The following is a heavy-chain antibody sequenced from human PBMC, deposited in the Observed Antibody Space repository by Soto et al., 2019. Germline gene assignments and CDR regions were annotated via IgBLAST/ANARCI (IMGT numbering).Heavy chain of an antibody. CDR1: GGTFSSYA. J-gene: IGHJ5*02. D-gene: IGHD2-2*01. V-gene: IGHV1-69*13. CDR3: ARQGVVVVPAAYGGNWFDP. Sequence: SVKVSCKASGGTFSSYAISWVRQAPGQGLEWMGGIIPIFGAANYAQKFQGRVTITADESTSTAYMELSSLRSEDTAVYYCARQGVVVVPAAYGGNWFDPWGQGTLVTVSS. CDR2: IIPIFGAA.